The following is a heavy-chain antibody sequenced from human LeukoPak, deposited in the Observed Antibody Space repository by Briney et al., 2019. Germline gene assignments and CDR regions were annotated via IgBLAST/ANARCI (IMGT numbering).Heavy chain of an antibody. CDR1: GYTFTSYG. CDR3: ARYSNSAAPS. D-gene: IGHD6-13*01. J-gene: IGHJ5*02. Sequence: ASVKVSCKASGYTFTSYGVSWVRQAPGQGLEWMGWISGYSDNTHYAQKFQGRIAMTTDTSTSTAYMELRTLRSDDTAVYYCARYSNSAAPSWGQGTLVSVSS. V-gene: IGHV1-18*01. CDR2: ISGYSDNT.